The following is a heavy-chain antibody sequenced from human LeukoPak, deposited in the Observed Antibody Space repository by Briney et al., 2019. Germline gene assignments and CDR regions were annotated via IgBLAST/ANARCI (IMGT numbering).Heavy chain of an antibody. CDR1: GYTFTSYD. V-gene: IGHV1-8*01. D-gene: IGHD2-15*01. CDR3: ARGKWWGRAVDY. Sequence: ASVKVSCKASGYTFTSYDINWVRQATGQGLEWMGWMNPNSGITGYAQKFQGRVTMTRNTSISTAYMELSSLRSEDTAVYYCARGKWWGRAVDYWGQGTLVTVSS. J-gene: IGHJ4*02. CDR2: MNPNSGIT.